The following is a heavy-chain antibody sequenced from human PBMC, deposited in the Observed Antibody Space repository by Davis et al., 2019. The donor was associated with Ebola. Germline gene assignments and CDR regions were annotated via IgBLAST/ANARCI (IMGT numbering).Heavy chain of an antibody. J-gene: IGHJ4*02. D-gene: IGHD3-10*01. V-gene: IGHV4-59*01. CDR2: IYYSGST. CDR3: ARAGFGESIDY. CDR1: GGSISGDY. Sequence: SETLSLTCTVSGGSISGDYWSWIRQPPGKGLEWIGYIYYSGSTNYNPSLKSRVTISVDTSKNQFSLKLSSVTAADTAVYYCARAGFGESIDYWGQGTLVTVSS.